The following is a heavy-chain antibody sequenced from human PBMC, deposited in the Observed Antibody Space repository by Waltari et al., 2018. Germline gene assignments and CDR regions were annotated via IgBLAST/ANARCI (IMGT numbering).Heavy chain of an antibody. CDR2: IYTSGNT. CDR3: AKGSGIRPFDY. V-gene: IGHV4-61*02. Sequence: QVQLQESGPGLVKPSQTLSLTCTVSGGSISSDSYYWSWIRQPAGKGLEWIGRIYTSGNTNYNPALKSRGTISVDTSKNQFSLRLSSVTAADTAVYYCAKGSGIRPFDYWGQGTLVTVST. J-gene: IGHJ4*02. CDR1: GGSISSDSYY. D-gene: IGHD1-20*01.